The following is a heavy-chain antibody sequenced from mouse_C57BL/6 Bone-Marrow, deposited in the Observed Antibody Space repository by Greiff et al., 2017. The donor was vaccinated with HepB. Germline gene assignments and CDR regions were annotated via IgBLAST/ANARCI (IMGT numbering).Heavy chain of an antibody. V-gene: IGHV1-80*01. D-gene: IGHD3-2*02. CDR2: IYPGDGDT. Sequence: QFQLQQSGAELVTPGASGKISCKTSGYAFSSYWLNWVKQRPGKGLEWIGKIYPGDGDTNYNGKFKGKATLTADKSSSTAYMQLSSLTSEDSAVYFCARMGSGWDYWGQGTTLTVSS. J-gene: IGHJ2*01. CDR1: GYAFSSYW. CDR3: ARMGSGWDY.